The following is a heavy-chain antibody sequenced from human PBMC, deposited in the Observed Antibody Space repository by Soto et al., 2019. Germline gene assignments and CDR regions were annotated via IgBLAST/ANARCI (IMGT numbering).Heavy chain of an antibody. V-gene: IGHV4-31*03. CDR2: IYYSGST. D-gene: IGHD3-3*01. CDR3: ARWWSGSRQGFDP. J-gene: IGHJ5*02. Sequence: QVQLQESGPGLVKPSQTLSLTCTVSGGSISSGDYYWSWIRQHPGKGLEWIGYIYYSGSTYYTPSLNSRVTISVDTSMNQFSLKLSSVTAADTAVYYCARWWSGSRQGFDPWGQGTLVTVSS. CDR1: GGSISSGDYY.